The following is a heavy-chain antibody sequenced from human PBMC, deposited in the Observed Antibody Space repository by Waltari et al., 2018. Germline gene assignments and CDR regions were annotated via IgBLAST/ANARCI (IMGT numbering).Heavy chain of an antibody. CDR3: ARRVAGATFDH. D-gene: IGHD6-25*01. CDR2: IYWNDDK. V-gene: IGHV2-70*12. J-gene: IGHJ4*02. Sequence: QVTLKESGPALVNPTQTLTLTCTFSGLSLSTSGLGVGWIRQPSRKTLEWLAHIYWNDDKYYNTFMKSRLTISKETPKNQVVLTMTNMDPVDTATYFCARRVAGATFDHWGQGVLVTVSS. CDR1: GLSLSTSGLG.